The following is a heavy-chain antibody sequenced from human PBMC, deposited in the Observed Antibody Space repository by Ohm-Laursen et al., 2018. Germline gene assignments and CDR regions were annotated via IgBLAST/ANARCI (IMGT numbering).Heavy chain of an antibody. V-gene: IGHV1-8*02. D-gene: IGHD1-1*01. Sequence: ASVKVSCKASGYTFTGYYMHWVRQATGQGLQWMGWMNPNSGNTGYAQRFQGRVTMTRNTSISTAYMELSSLRSEDTAVYYCARARGNWKRDYYYAMDVWGQGTTVTVSS. CDR2: MNPNSGNT. CDR3: ARARGNWKRDYYYAMDV. J-gene: IGHJ6*02. CDR1: GYTFTGYY.